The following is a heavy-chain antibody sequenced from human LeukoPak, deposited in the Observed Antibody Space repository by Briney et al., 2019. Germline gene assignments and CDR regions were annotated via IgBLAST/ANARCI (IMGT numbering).Heavy chain of an antibody. V-gene: IGHV4-39*01. J-gene: IGHJ4*02. CDR2: ISYSGST. Sequence: PSETLSLTCTVSGGSIGSGTYYWNWIRQPPGKGLEWIGSISYSGSTNYNPSLKSRVTMSVDTSKNQFSLNLTSVTAADTAVYYCARRGTTVVVDYWGQGTLVIVSS. CDR3: ARRGTTVVVDY. D-gene: IGHD1-7*01. CDR1: GGSIGSGTYY.